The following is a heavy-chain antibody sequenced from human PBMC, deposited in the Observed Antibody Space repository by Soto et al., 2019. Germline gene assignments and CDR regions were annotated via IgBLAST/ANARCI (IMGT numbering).Heavy chain of an antibody. CDR1: GYTFTGYD. CDR3: ARADFWSGIMDV. D-gene: IGHD3-3*01. J-gene: IGHJ6*02. V-gene: IGHV1-2*04. CDR2: INPNSGGT. Sequence: GASVKVSCKACGYTFTGYDMHWVRQAPGQGLEWMGWINPNSGGTNYAQKFQGWVTMTRDTSISTAYMELSRLRSDDTAVYYCARADFWSGIMDVWGQGTTVTVSS.